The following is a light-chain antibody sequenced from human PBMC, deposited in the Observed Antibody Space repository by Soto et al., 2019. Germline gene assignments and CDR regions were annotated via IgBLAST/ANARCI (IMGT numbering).Light chain of an antibody. J-gene: IGKJ5*01. CDR1: QSISIY. CDR3: QQRSNWPPEIT. V-gene: IGKV3-11*01. CDR2: DVF. Sequence: EIVMTQSPATLSVSPGERATLSCRASQSISIYLAWYQQKPGQAPRLLIYDVFNWATGIPARFSGSGSGTDFTLTISSLEPEDFAVYYCQQRSNWPPEITFGQGTRLEIK.